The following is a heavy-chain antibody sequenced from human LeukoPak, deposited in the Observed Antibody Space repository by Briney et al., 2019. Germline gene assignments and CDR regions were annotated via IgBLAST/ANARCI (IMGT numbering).Heavy chain of an antibody. V-gene: IGHV1-46*01. J-gene: IGHJ6*02. Sequence: ASVKVSCKASGGTFRSYAISWVRQAPGQGLDWMGIINPIGARTTYAQKFRGRLTMTRDTSTSTVYMELSSLRSEDTAVYYCARETALVTNYYSNYGMDVWGQGTAVTVSS. D-gene: IGHD5-18*01. CDR1: GGTFRSYA. CDR3: ARETALVTNYYSNYGMDV. CDR2: INPIGART.